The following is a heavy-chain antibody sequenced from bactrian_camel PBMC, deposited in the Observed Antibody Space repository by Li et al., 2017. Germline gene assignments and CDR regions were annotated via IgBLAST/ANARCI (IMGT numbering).Heavy chain of an antibody. CDR3: VAERYGGCKLVADYTY. CDR1: ESTYRSIC. V-gene: IGHV3S53*01. CDR2: VDSNGVT. J-gene: IGHJ4*01. Sequence: HVQLVESGGGSVQAGGSLTLSCTASESTYRSICMAWFRQAPGSQRETVATVDSNGVTKVAGSVKGRFTISKDNAKNTLYLQMNSLKPEDTAMYYCVAERYGGCKLVADYTYWGQGTQVTVS. D-gene: IGHD7*01.